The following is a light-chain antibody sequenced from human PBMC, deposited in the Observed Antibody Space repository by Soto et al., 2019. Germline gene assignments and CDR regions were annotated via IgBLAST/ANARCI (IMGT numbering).Light chain of an antibody. CDR1: DVVGSN. CDR3: QQYNDWPPIT. J-gene: IGKJ5*01. V-gene: IGKV3-15*01. CDR2: GAS. Sequence: EIVMTQSPATLSVSPGERATLSCRASDVVGSNLAWYQQKPGQAPRLLIYGASTRATGIPGRFSGSGFGTEFTLTISGRQPEDFAVYYCQQYNDWPPITFGQGTRLEI.